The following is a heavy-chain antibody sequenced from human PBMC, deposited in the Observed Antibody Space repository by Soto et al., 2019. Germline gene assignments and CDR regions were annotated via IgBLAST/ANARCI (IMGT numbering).Heavy chain of an antibody. CDR2: IYYSGST. J-gene: IGHJ3*02. V-gene: IGHV4-31*03. D-gene: IGHD6-25*01. CDR1: GSSISSGGYY. CDR3: ARAARHDAFDI. Sequence: LSLTCTVSGSSISSGGYYWSWIRQHPGKGLEWIGYIYYSGSTYYNPSLKSRVTISVDTSKNQFSLKLSSVTAADTAVYYCARAARHDAFDIWGQGTMVTVPS.